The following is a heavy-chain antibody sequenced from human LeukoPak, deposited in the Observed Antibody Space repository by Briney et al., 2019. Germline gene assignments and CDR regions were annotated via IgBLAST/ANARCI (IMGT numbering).Heavy chain of an antibody. J-gene: IGHJ4*02. D-gene: IGHD6-13*01. CDR3: AGVWSPPYTSSWPYYFDY. Sequence: SETLSLTCTVSGGSISSSSYYWGWIRQPPGKGLEWIGSIYYSGSTYYNPSLKSRVTISVDTSKNQFSLKLSSVTAADTAVYYCAGVWSPPYTSSWPYYFDYWGQGTLVTVSS. CDR1: GGSISSSSYY. V-gene: IGHV4-39*07. CDR2: IYYSGST.